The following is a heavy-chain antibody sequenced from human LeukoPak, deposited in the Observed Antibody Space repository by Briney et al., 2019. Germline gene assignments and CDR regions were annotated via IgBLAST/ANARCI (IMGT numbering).Heavy chain of an antibody. Sequence: GESLKISCKGSGYSFTSYWIGWVRQMPGKGLEWMGIIYPGDSDTRYDPSFQGQVTISAEKSISTAYLQWSSLKASDTPLYYCASRRKGMSTAGFDYWGQGTLVTVSS. CDR1: GYSFTSYW. CDR3: ASRRKGMSTAGFDY. D-gene: IGHD5-24*01. V-gene: IGHV5-51*01. J-gene: IGHJ4*02. CDR2: IYPGDSDT.